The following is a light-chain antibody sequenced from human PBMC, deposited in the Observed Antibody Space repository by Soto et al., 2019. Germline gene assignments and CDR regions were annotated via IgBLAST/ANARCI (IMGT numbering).Light chain of an antibody. CDR2: DAS. CDR3: QQYNSYST. J-gene: IGKJ1*01. Sequence: DIPMTQSPSTLSASVGDRVTTTCRASQSISSWLAWYHQKPGKAPKLLIYDASSLESGVPSRFSGSGSGTEFTLTSSSLQPDDFATYYCQQYNSYSTFGQGTKVEIK. V-gene: IGKV1-5*01. CDR1: QSISSW.